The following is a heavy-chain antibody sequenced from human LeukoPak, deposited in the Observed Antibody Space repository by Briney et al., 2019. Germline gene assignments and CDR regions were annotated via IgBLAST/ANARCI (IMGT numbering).Heavy chain of an antibody. CDR2: ISSSSSYI. CDR1: GFTFSSYW. Sequence: PGGSLRLSCAASGFTFSSYWMSWVRQAPGKGLEWVSSISSSSSYIYYADSVKGRFTISRDNAKNSLYLQMNSLRAEDTAVYYCARGSLKGIYGSGSYYDYWGQGTLVTVSS. J-gene: IGHJ4*02. D-gene: IGHD3-10*01. CDR3: ARGSLKGIYGSGSYYDY. V-gene: IGHV3-21*01.